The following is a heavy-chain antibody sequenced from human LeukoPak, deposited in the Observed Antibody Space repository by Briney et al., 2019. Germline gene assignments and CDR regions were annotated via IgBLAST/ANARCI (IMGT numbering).Heavy chain of an antibody. J-gene: IGHJ4*02. Sequence: ASVKVSCKASGYTFTGYYMHWVRQAPGQGLEWMGRINPNSGGTNYAQKFQGRVTMTRDTSISKAYMELSRLRSDDTAVYYCARVRWELRSFDYWGQGTLVTVSS. V-gene: IGHV1-2*06. CDR1: GYTFTGYY. D-gene: IGHD1-26*01. CDR3: ARVRWELRSFDY. CDR2: INPNSGGT.